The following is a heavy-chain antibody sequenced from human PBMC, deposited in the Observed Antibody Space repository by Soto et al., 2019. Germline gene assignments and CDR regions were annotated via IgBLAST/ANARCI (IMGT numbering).Heavy chain of an antibody. CDR1: GGSISSGDYY. CDR3: ARGYAAAAIKV. CDR2: IYYSGST. D-gene: IGHD2-2*01. J-gene: IGHJ4*02. V-gene: IGHV4-30-4*01. Sequence: QVQLQESGPGLVKPSQTLSLTCTVSGGSISSGDYYWSWIRQPPGKGLEWIGYIYYSGSTSYNPSPKSRITVSVDTSKNQFSLKLTSVTAADTAVYYCARGYAAAAIKVWGQGTLVTVSS.